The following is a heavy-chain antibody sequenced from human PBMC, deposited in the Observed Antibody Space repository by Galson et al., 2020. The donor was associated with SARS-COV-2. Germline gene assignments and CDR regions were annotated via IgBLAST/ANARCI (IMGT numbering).Heavy chain of an antibody. D-gene: IGHD3-22*01. CDR2: IYYSWNSGTT. V-gene: IGHV4-31*03. Sequence: SENLSLTCTVSGGSITSGGYYWTWFRQHPGKGPEWIGYIYYSWNSGTTHYNPSPKSRIAISAATSGDQFSLKLSSVTAADTAGYWCARGGSTGYVYYFDYWCRGALGTVSS. CDR1: GGSITSGGYY. J-gene: IGHJ4*02. CDR3: ARGGSTGYVYYFDY.